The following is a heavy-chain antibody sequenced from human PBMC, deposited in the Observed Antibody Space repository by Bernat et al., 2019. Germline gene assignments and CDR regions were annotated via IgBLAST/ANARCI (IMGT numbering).Heavy chain of an antibody. CDR2: INPHSGAT. CDR3: ARDRGDVAIV. D-gene: IGHD2-21*02. CDR1: GYTFTDYY. Sequence: QVQLVQSGAEVKKPAASVKVSCKASGYTFTDYYIHWVRQAPGQGLEWMGWINPHSGATNYAQKVQDRVTMTRDTSISTAYMELSRLRSDDAAVYYCARDRGDVAIVWGQGTLVTVSS. J-gene: IGHJ4*02. V-gene: IGHV1-2*02.